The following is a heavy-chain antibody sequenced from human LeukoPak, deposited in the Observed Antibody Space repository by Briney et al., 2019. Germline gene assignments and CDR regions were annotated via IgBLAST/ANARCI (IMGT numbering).Heavy chain of an antibody. D-gene: IGHD3-10*01. J-gene: IGHJ6*03. Sequence: SQTLSLTYGLSGDSVYSYRVAWHWLRQSPSRGLEWLGRTYYRSKLYNAFAESARNRITINPDTSKNQFSLQLNSVTPADTAVYYSARAQYGGRSYYYYYYYYMDVWGKGTTVTVSS. V-gene: IGHV6-1*01. CDR2: TYYRSKLYN. CDR1: GDSVYSYRVA. CDR3: ARAQYGGRSYYYYYYYYMDV.